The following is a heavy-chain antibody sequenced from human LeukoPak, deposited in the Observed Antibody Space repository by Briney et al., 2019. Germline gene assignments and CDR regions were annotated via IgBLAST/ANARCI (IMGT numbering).Heavy chain of an antibody. CDR2: INSDGSIT. D-gene: IGHD5-18*01. J-gene: IGHJ6*02. Sequence: GGSLRLSCAASGFTFTTYWMHWVRQAPGKGLVWVSHINSDGSITSYADTVKGRFTISRDNAKNTLYLQMNSLRAEDTAVYYCARDAVDTANAVWGQGTTVTVSS. CDR1: GFTFTTYW. V-gene: IGHV3-74*01. CDR3: ARDAVDTANAV.